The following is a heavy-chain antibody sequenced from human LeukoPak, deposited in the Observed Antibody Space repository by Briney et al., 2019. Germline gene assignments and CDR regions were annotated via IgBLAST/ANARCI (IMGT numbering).Heavy chain of an antibody. CDR2: ISPSGGIT. Sequence: GGSLRLSCAASGFTFSSHGMNWVRQAPGKGLEWVSGISPSGGITYYTDSVKGRFTISRDNSKNTVSLQMNSLRGEDTAVYYCAELGITMIGGVWGKGTTVTISS. J-gene: IGHJ6*04. CDR3: AELGITMIGGV. CDR1: GFTFSSHG. D-gene: IGHD3-10*02. V-gene: IGHV3-23*01.